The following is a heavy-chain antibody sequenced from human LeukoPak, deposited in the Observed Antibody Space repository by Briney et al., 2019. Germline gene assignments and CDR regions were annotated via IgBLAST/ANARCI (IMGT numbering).Heavy chain of an antibody. CDR2: INPSSGAT. D-gene: IGHD3-10*01. V-gene: IGHV1-2*02. CDR1: GYTFDYYY. Sequence: ASVKVSCKASGYTFDYYYMHWVRQAPGQGLEWMGWINPSSGATNYAQKFQGRVTMTRDTSVSTAYMELTRLRSDDSAVFYCIRGPGHYFDYWGQGTVVTVPS. J-gene: IGHJ4*02. CDR3: IRGPGHYFDY.